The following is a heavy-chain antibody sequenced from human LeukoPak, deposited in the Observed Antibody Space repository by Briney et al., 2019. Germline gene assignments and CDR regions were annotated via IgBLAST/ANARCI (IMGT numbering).Heavy chain of an antibody. CDR1: GGSISNSGGFY. CDR3: ARISQSSGGFYY. CDR2: ISYRGST. J-gene: IGHJ4*02. V-gene: IGHV4-31*02. D-gene: IGHD2-15*01. Sequence: SETLSFTCTVSGGSISNSGGFYWSWIRQHPGDGLEWIGFISYRGSTYYNPSLKSRVSMSVDTSRSQFSLRLTSVTDEDTAVYYCARISQSSGGFYYWGQGTLVTVSS.